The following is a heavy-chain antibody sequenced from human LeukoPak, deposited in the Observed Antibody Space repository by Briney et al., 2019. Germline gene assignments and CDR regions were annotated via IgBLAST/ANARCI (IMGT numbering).Heavy chain of an antibody. CDR1: GFTFSSYW. D-gene: IGHD2-2*03. J-gene: IGHJ4*02. CDR2: LKGDGSRA. Sequence: GGSLRLSCAASGFTFSSYWMHWVRQSPGKGLEWVGQLKGDGSRANYADSVRGRFTISRDNAKNTVYLQLNSLRAEDTAVYYCARDGYLGPVIAFLDYWGQGTPVTVSS. CDR3: ARDGYLGPVIAFLDY. V-gene: IGHV3-74*01.